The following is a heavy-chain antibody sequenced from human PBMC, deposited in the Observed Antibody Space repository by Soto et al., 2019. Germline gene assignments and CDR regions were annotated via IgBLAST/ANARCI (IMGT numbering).Heavy chain of an antibody. V-gene: IGHV4-59*08. CDR2: IYYTGST. CDR1: GGSMSTYY. CDR3: SRAENGQSHY. D-gene: IGHD2-8*01. Sequence: SETLSLTCAVSGGSMSTYYWSWIRRPPGKGLGWIGYIYYTGSTKYNPSLKSRITVSVDTSNNHFSLTLTSVTAADTAVYYCSRAENGQSHYWGHGTLVTVSS. J-gene: IGHJ4*01.